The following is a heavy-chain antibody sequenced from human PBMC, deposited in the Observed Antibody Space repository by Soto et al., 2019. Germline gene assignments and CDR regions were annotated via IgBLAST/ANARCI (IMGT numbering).Heavy chain of an antibody. CDR2: INPKSGGT. Sequence: QVQLVQSGAEVRKPGASVNVSCNVTGYTFSGHYLHWVRQAPGQGLEWMGWINPKSGGTNYAQKFQDRVTLTADTSVSAASMELTSLRYDDTAVFYCARGLYSSPAYFFDSWGQGTLVTVSS. CDR3: ARGLYSSPAYFFDS. D-gene: IGHD6-13*01. J-gene: IGHJ4*02. CDR1: GYTFSGHY. V-gene: IGHV1-2*02.